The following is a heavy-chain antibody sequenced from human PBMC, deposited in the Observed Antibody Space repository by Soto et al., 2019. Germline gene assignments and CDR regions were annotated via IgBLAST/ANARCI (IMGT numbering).Heavy chain of an antibody. Sequence: ASDTLCLTSAVYGGAFSGYYWNWIRQSPGKGLEWSREINYSGSTKDNPSLKSRVTISLDVSKNQFSLKLSSVTAADTAVYYWTRRDLDYVIYVDPFDICGQGPMVT. D-gene: IGHD4-17*01. V-gene: IGHV4-34*01. J-gene: IGHJ3*02. CDR2: INYSGST. CDR1: GGAFSGYY. CDR3: TRRDLDYVIYVDPFDI.